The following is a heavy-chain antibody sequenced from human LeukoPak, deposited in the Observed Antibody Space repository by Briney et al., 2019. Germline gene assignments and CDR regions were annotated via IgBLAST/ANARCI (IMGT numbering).Heavy chain of an antibody. CDR3: ARRALYSGSQPYFDY. J-gene: IGHJ4*02. V-gene: IGHV5-51*01. D-gene: IGHD1-26*01. CDR2: IYPGDSHT. Sequence: GESLKISCKGSGYSFTSYWIGWVRQMPGKGLEWMGIIYPGDSHTRYSPSFQGQVTISADKSISTAYLQWSSLKASDTAMYYCARRALYSGSQPYFDYWGQGTLVTVSS. CDR1: GYSFTSYW.